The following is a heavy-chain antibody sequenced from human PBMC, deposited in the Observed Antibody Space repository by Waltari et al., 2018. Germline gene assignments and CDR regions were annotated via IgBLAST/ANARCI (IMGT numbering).Heavy chain of an antibody. J-gene: IGHJ4*02. CDR3: ARDRGRGLYLDS. Sequence: QLQLQESGPGLVKPSGTLSLTCAVSGFSLNNTDFWSWVRQPPGKGLGWMGQIHRSGRTNYNPSFASRVSMSIDTSNTHFSLMVTSATAADTAVYYCARDRGRGLYLDSWGQGTLVTVSP. CDR2: IHRSGRT. V-gene: IGHV4-4*02. D-gene: IGHD2-15*01. CDR1: GFSLNNTDF.